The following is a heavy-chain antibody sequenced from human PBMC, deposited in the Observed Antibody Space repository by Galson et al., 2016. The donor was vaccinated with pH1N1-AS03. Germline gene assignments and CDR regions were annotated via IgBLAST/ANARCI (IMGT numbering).Heavy chain of an antibody. CDR3: ALPNSGGNAFEI. CDR2: VYWYETR. D-gene: IGHD2/OR15-2a*01. V-gene: IGHV2-5*01. CDR1: GVSVTSSGVG. J-gene: IGHJ3*02. Sequence: PALVKPTQTLTLTCSVSGVSVTSSGVGVGWFRQPPGKALEWLALVYWYETRRYSPSLKNRLTITKDSSKSQVVLTVTSVDPMDIATYFCALPNSGGNAFEIWGPGTMVTVSS.